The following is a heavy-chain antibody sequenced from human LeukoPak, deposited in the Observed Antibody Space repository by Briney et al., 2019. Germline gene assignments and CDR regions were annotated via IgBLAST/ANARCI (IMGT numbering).Heavy chain of an antibody. CDR1: GGSFSGYY. Sequence: PSETLPLTCAVYGGSFSGYYWSWIRQPPGKGLEWIGRIYTSGSTNYNPSLKSRVTISVDTSKNQFSLKLSSVTAADTAVYYCARDGRWDAFDIWGQGTMVTVSS. CDR2: IYTSGST. V-gene: IGHV4-4*08. CDR3: ARDGRWDAFDI. D-gene: IGHD1-26*01. J-gene: IGHJ3*02.